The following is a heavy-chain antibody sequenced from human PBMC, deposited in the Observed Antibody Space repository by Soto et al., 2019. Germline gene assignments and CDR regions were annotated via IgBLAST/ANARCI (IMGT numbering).Heavy chain of an antibody. J-gene: IGHJ4*02. CDR2: IYYSGST. CDR1: GGSISSYY. V-gene: IGHV4-59*01. D-gene: IGHD3-22*01. CDR3: ARRYGGYFVPSY. Sequence: SETLSLTCTVSGGSISSYYWSLIRQPPGKGLEWIGYIYYSGSTNYNPSLKSRVTISVDTSKNQFSLKLSPVTAADTAVYYCARRYGGYFVPSYWGQGTLVTVSS.